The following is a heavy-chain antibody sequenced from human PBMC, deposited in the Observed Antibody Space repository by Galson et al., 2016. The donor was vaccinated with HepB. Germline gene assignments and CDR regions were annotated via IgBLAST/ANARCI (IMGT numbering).Heavy chain of an antibody. CDR3: ARDNCINAICYTGWFDS. CDR1: GFTFSTYN. D-gene: IGHD2-8*01. CDR2: ISYNI. Sequence: SLRLSCAASGFTFSTYNMNWVRQAPGKGLEWVSSISYNIYYADSVRGRFPISRDNAKNSLFLQMNSLRVEDTAVYYCARDNCINAICYTGWFDSWGQGTLVTVSA. V-gene: IGHV3-21*01. J-gene: IGHJ5*01.